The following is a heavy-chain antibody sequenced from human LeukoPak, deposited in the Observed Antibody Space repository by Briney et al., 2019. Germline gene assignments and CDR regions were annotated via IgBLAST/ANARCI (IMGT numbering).Heavy chain of an antibody. V-gene: IGHV1-8*01. Sequence: ASVKVSCKASGYTFTSYDINWVRQATGQGLEWMGWMNPNSGNTGYAQKFQGRVTMTRNTSISTAYMELSSLRSEDTAVHYCARGMEDSLDAFDIWGQGTMVTVSS. CDR3: ARGMEDSLDAFDI. CDR1: GYTFTSYD. CDR2: MNPNSGNT. J-gene: IGHJ3*02. D-gene: IGHD2-15*01.